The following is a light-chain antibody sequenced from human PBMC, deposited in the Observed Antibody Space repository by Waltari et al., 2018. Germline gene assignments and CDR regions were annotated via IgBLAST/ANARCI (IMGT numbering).Light chain of an antibody. CDR2: GAF. CDR1: QSVSRV. J-gene: IGKJ1*01. Sequence: EIVLTQSPGTPSLSPGERGTRPCRASQSVSRVLAWYQQKPGQSPRLLIYGAFTRATGIPYRFSGSGSGTDFSLTISRLEPEDFAVYYCHKYDRLPATFGQGTKVEIK. V-gene: IGKV3-20*01. CDR3: HKYDRLPAT.